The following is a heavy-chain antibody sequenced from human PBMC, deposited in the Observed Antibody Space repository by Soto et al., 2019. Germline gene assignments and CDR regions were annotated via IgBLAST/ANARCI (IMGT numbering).Heavy chain of an antibody. CDR1: GFTFSNYW. Sequence: EVQLVESGGGLVQPGGSLRLSCAASGFTFSNYWMHWVRQVPGKGLVWVSRINPDGSFTSYADSVKGRFTISRDNAQSTLFLQMNSLRAEDTALYYCVRGGQGVTSFWGQGTLVTVSS. J-gene: IGHJ4*02. D-gene: IGHD4-4*01. CDR2: INPDGSFT. CDR3: VRGGQGVTSF. V-gene: IGHV3-74*01.